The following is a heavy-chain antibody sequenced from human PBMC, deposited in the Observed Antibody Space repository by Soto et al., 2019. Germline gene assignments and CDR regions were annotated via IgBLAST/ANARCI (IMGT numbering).Heavy chain of an antibody. D-gene: IGHD2-15*01. CDR2: ISGSGGSK. V-gene: IGHV3-23*01. CDR3: AKYHLQVVDPGWNWFDP. CDR1: GFTFSSYA. J-gene: IGHJ5*02. Sequence: GGSLRLSCAASGFTFSSYAMSWVRQAPGKGLEWVSAISGSGGSKYYADSVKGRFTISRDNSKNPLYLQMNSLRAEDTAVYYCAKYHLQVVDPGWNWFDPWGQGTLVTVSS.